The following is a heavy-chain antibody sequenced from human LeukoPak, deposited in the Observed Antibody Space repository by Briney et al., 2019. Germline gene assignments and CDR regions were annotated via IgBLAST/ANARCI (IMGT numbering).Heavy chain of an antibody. CDR2: IYSGGGT. CDR1: GFTVSSKY. CDR3: ACSGPYSNGGVMNDY. D-gene: IGHD6-19*01. Sequence: GGSLRLSCAASGFTVSSKYMSWVRQAPGRGLEWVSVIYSGGGTSYADSVKGRFTISRDTSKNTLYLQMNSLRADGTAVYYCACSGPYSNGGVMNDYWGQGTLVTVSS. V-gene: IGHV3-66*01. J-gene: IGHJ4*02.